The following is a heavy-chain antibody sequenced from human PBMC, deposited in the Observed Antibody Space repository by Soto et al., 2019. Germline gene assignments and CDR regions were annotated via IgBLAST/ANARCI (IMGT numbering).Heavy chain of an antibody. CDR2: LNTYGNT. V-gene: IGHV4-4*07. Sequence: SETLSLTCTVSGVSVTRTSFYWSWIRQAPGKGLEWIGRLNTYGNTHYNPSLKSRVTVSVDTSRNQFFLTLRSVTAADSAVYHCGRESGETWDYEASWGQGTPVTVS. CDR1: GVSVTRTSFY. J-gene: IGHJ5*02. D-gene: IGHD1-7*01. CDR3: GRESGETWDYEAS.